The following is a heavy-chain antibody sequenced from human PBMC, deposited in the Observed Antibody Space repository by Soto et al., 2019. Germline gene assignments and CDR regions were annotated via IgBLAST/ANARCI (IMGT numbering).Heavy chain of an antibody. CDR2: IYYSGST. CDR3: SRVYAKSAFDI. Sequence: PSETLPLPCTVSAGSLSRGGYYWSWLRHHQGKGLEWIGYIYYSGSTYYNPSLKSRVTISVDTSKNQFSLKLSSVTAADTAVYYCSRVYAKSAFDIWGQGTMVTVSS. J-gene: IGHJ3*02. CDR1: AGSLSRGGYY. D-gene: IGHD2-8*01. V-gene: IGHV4-31*03.